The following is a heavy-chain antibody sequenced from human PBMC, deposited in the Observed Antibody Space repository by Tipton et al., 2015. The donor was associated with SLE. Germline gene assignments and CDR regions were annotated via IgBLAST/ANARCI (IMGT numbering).Heavy chain of an antibody. V-gene: IGHV3-NL1*01. Sequence: SLRLSCAASGFTFSSYGMHWVRQAPGKGLEWVSSISGGSTYYADSVKGRFTIYRDNSKNTLYLQMNSLRAEDTAVYYCAKSPYYDFWSGLDYWGQGTLVTVSS. CDR1: GFTFSSYG. D-gene: IGHD3-3*01. CDR3: AKSPYYDFWSGLDY. CDR2: ISGGST. J-gene: IGHJ4*02.